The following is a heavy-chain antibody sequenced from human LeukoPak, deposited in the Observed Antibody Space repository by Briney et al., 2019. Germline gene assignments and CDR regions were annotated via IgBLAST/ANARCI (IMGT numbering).Heavy chain of an antibody. CDR3: AKDLGGSNSPFDY. D-gene: IGHD1-26*01. CDR1: GFTFSNYA. Sequence: PGGSLRLSCAASGFTFSNYAMSWVRQAPGKGLEWVSTITGRGTGTYYTDSVEGRFTISRDNSKNTLYLQMNSLGAEDTAIYYCAKDLGGSNSPFDYWGQGTLITVSS. CDR2: ITGRGTGT. J-gene: IGHJ4*02. V-gene: IGHV3-23*01.